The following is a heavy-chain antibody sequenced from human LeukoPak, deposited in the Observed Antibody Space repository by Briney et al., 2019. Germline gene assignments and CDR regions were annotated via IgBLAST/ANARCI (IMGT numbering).Heavy chain of an antibody. CDR3: ARYTVATIADFDY. J-gene: IGHJ4*02. Sequence: PSETLSLTCTVSGGSISSSSYYWGWIRQPPGKGLEWIGSIYYSGSTYYNPSLKSRVTISVDTSKNQFSLKLSSVTAADTAVYYCARYTVATIADFDYWGQGTLVTVSS. CDR2: IYYSGST. CDR1: GGSISSSSYY. V-gene: IGHV4-39*01. D-gene: IGHD5-12*01.